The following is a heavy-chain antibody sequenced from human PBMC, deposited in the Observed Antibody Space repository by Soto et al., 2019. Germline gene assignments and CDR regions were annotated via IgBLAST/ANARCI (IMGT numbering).Heavy chain of an antibody. J-gene: IGHJ4*02. V-gene: IGHV3-23*01. D-gene: IGHD6-19*01. Sequence: EVQLLESGGGLVQPGGSLRLSCAASGFTFSSYAMSWVRQAPGKGLEWVSAISGSGGSTYYADSVKGRFTISRDNSKNTLYLQMNSLRAEDTAVYYCAKAPYIPLSSGWLFDYWGQGTLVTVSS. CDR1: GFTFSSYA. CDR3: AKAPYIPLSSGWLFDY. CDR2: ISGSGGST.